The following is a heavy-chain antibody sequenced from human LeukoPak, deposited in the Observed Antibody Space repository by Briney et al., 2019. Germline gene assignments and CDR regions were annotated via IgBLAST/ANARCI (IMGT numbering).Heavy chain of an antibody. J-gene: IGHJ4*02. V-gene: IGHV4-31*03. CDR1: GGSISSGGYY. Sequence: SETLSLTCTVSGGSISSGGYYWSWIRQHPGKGLEWIGYIYYSGSTYYNPSLKSRVTISVGTSKNQFSLKLSSVTAADTAVYYCARSEEYCSSTSCPFDYWGQGTLVTVSS. D-gene: IGHD2-2*01. CDR2: IYYSGST. CDR3: ARSEEYCSSTSCPFDY.